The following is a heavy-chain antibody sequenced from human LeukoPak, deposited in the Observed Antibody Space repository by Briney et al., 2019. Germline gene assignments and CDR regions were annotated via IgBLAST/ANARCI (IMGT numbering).Heavy chain of an antibody. J-gene: IGHJ6*03. V-gene: IGHV4-59*01. D-gene: IGHD3-3*01. CDR3: ARVKIKGGITIFKEYHYMDV. CDR1: GGSISSYY. CDR2: IYYSGTT. Sequence: SETLSLTCIVSGGSISSYYLSWIRQPPGKGLEWIGYIYYSGTTNYNPSLKSRVTISVDTSKNQFSLKLSSVTAADTAVYYCARVKIKGGITIFKEYHYMDVWGKGTTVTVSS.